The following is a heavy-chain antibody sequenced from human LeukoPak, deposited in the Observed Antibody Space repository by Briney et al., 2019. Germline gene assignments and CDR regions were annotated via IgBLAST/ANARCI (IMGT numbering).Heavy chain of an antibody. CDR1: GFTFSSYS. V-gene: IGHV3-48*01. J-gene: IGHJ3*02. Sequence: GGSLRLSCAASGFTFSSYSMNWVRQAPGKGLEWVSYISSSSSTIYYADSVKGPFTISRDNAKNSLYLQMNSLRAEDTAVYYCARDDSSGSDAFDIWGQGTMVTVSS. D-gene: IGHD3-22*01. CDR2: ISSSSSTI. CDR3: ARDDSSGSDAFDI.